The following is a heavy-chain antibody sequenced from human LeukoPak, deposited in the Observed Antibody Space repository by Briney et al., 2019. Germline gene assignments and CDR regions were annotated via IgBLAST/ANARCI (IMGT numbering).Heavy chain of an antibody. CDR1: GFTFSSYA. CDR3: AGRHCSGGGCYFAGADPFDY. D-gene: IGHD2-15*01. Sequence: PGRSLRLSCAASGFTFSSYAMHWVRQAPGKGLEWVAVISYDGSNKHYADSVKGRFTISRDNSKNTLYLQMNSLRAEDTAVYFCAGRHCSGGGCYFAGADPFDYWGQGTLVTVSS. CDR2: ISYDGSNK. J-gene: IGHJ4*02. V-gene: IGHV3-30-3*01.